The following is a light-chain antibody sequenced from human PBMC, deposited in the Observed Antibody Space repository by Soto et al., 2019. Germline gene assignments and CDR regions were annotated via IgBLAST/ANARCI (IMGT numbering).Light chain of an antibody. J-gene: IGKJ1*01. CDR3: QHYNSYSEA. V-gene: IGKV1-5*01. CDR1: QTINRW. CDR2: GAH. Sequence: DIQMTQSPSTLSAAVGDRVTITCRAIQTINRWLAWHQQKPGRAPELLIHGAHSLNSGVPSRFSGSGSGTEFSLTISSLQPDDFETYYCQHYNSYSEAFGQGTKVDIK.